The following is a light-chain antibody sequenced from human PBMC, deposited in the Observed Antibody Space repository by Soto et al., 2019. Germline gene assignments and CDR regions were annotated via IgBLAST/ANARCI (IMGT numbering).Light chain of an antibody. J-gene: IGKJ3*01. CDR1: QSISGW. CDR3: QQNSGYSLFS. Sequence: DIQLTQSPSTRSASVGDRVTITCRASQSISGWLAWYQQRPGKAPKLLIYDASSLKSGVPSRFSGSGYGTECTLPIGGLQPDDFATHHCQQNSGYSLFSFGPGTVVDIK. CDR2: DAS. V-gene: IGKV1-5*01.